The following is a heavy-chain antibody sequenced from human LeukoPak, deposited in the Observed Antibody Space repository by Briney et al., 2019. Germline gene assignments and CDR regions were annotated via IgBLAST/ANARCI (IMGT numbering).Heavy chain of an antibody. CDR1: GFTFSSYG. V-gene: IGHV3-33*01. J-gene: IGHJ6*02. CDR3: ARKISPSGWYQYYGMDV. CDR2: IWYDGSNK. Sequence: GRSLRLSCAASGFTFSSYGMHWVRQAPGKGLEWVAVIWYDGSNKYYADSVKGRFTISRDNSKNTLYLQMNSLRAEDTAVYYCARKISPSGWYQYYGMDVWGQGTTVTVSS. D-gene: IGHD6-19*01.